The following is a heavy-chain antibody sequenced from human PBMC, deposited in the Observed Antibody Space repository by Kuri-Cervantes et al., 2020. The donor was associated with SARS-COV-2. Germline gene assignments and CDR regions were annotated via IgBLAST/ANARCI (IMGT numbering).Heavy chain of an antibody. CDR3: ARDSAAWLWGDACYV. CDR1: GFTFSSYG. J-gene: IGHJ3*01. Sequence: GESLKISCAASGFTFSSYGMHWVRQAPGKGLEWVAVIWYGGSNKYYADSVKGRFTTSRDNSKNTLYLHMNSLRAEDTAVYFCARDSAAWLWGDACYVWGQGKMVTVSS. D-gene: IGHD3-16*01. CDR2: IWYGGSNK. V-gene: IGHV3-33*08.